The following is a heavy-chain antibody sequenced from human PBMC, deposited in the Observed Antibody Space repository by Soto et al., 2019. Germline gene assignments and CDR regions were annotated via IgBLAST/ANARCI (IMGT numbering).Heavy chain of an antibody. Sequence: SETLSLTCGVYGGSFRNYYWIWVRQPPGKGLEWIGEVNHSGEATYNPSLQSRVSISLDTSNNHFSLKMTSVTAADTAIYFCVRAERFPRSWFDPWGQGTKVTVSS. CDR2: VNHSGEA. V-gene: IGHV4-34*01. CDR3: VRAERFPRSWFDP. J-gene: IGHJ5*02. D-gene: IGHD3-10*01. CDR1: GGSFRNYY.